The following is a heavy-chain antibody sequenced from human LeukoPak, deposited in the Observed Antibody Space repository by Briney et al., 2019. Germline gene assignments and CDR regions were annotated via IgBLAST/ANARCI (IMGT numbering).Heavy chain of an antibody. CDR2: ISYDGSNK. J-gene: IGHJ6*02. D-gene: IGHD6-13*01. CDR1: GFTFSTYA. V-gene: IGHV3-30-3*01. Sequence: GRSLRLSCAASGFTFSTYALHWVRQAPGKGLEWVAVISYDGSNKYYADSVQGRFTISRDNSKNTLYLQMNSLRAEDTAVYYCARGIAAGRPSGYGMDVWGQGTTVTVSS. CDR3: ARGIAAGRPSGYGMDV.